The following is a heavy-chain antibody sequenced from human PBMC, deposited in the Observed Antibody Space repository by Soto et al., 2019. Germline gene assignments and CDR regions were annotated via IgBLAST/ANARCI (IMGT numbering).Heavy chain of an antibody. Sequence: GGSLRLSCAASGFTFSKYALTWVRQSPGKGLEWVSAINSYEHGPYYIDSVRGRFTISRDNSKNTLYLQMNSLRAEDTAVYYCARATGAYWGQGTLVTVSS. J-gene: IGHJ4*02. CDR1: GFTFSKYA. D-gene: IGHD3-10*01. CDR2: INSYEHGP. V-gene: IGHV3-23*01. CDR3: ARATGAY.